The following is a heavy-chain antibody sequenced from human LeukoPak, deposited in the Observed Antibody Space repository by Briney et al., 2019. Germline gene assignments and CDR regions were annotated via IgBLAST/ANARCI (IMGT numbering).Heavy chain of an antibody. V-gene: IGHV4-39*01. J-gene: IGHJ5*02. CDR1: GGSISSSSYY. Sequence: SETLSLTCTVSGGSISSSSYYWGWIRQPPGKGLERIGSIYYSGSTYYNPSLKSRVTISVDTSKNQFSLKLSSVTAADTAVYYCARQDYGDANWFDPWGQGTLVTVSS. D-gene: IGHD4-17*01. CDR2: IYYSGST. CDR3: ARQDYGDANWFDP.